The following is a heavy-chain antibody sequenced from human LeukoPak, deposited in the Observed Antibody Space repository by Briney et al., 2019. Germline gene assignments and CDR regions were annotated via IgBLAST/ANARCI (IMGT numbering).Heavy chain of an antibody. CDR2: INSGNNYI. Sequence: GGSLRLSCVASGFTFSDYTMHWVRQAPGKALEWVSSINSGNNYIYYADSVKGRFTISRDNAKNSLFLQMNSLRADDTAVYSCARVLLGMSVFDLWGQGTMVSVSS. CDR3: ARVLLGMSVFDL. V-gene: IGHV3-21*06. D-gene: IGHD3-9*01. J-gene: IGHJ3*01. CDR1: GFTFSDYT.